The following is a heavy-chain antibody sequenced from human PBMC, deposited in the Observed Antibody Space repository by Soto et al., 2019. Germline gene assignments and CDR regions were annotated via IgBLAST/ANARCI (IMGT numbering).Heavy chain of an antibody. CDR3: ARDEGGSYIY. Sequence: EVQLSESGGGLVQPGGSLRLSCAASGFTFSDHYMDWVRQVPGGGLEWVGRTRDKGHSYATEYVASVKGRFIISRHDSENIMYLQMNSLKAEDTDVYYCARDEGGSYIYWGQGTLVTVSS. V-gene: IGHV3-72*01. CDR1: GFTFSDHY. CDR2: TRDKGHSYAT. D-gene: IGHD1-26*01. J-gene: IGHJ4*02.